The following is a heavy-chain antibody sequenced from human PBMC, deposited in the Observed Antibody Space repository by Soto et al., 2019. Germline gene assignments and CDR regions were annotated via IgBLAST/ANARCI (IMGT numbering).Heavy chain of an antibody. CDR1: GYIFVNYG. J-gene: IGHJ6*02. V-gene: IGHV1-18*01. D-gene: IGHD3-16*02. Sequence: QVQLVQSGDEVKKPGASVKVSCKASGYIFVNYGIAWVRQAPGQGLEWMGWISPYTGNTHSATKVQGRLTMTTDTSTSTAYMELGSLTSEDTAVYYFVMVDNFVTPTPQDVWGQGTTVTVSS. CDR3: VMVDNFVTPTPQDV. CDR2: ISPYTGNT.